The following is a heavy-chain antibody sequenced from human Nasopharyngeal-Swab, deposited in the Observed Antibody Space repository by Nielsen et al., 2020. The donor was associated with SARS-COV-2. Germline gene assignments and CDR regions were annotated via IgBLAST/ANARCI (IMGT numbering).Heavy chain of an antibody. J-gene: IGHJ4*02. CDR3: ARDSMTSGYAADF. D-gene: IGHD3-9*01. V-gene: IGHV1-18*01. CDR1: GGTFSSYA. CDR2: ISTNNGAT. Sequence: ASVKVSCKASGGTFSSYAINWVRQAPGQGLEWMGWISTNNGATNYAQKLQGRVTMTTDTSTSTAYMDLRSLRSDDTAVYYCARDSMTSGYAADFWGQGTLVTVSS.